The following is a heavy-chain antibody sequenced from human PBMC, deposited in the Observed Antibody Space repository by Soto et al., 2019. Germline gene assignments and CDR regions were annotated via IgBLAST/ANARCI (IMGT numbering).Heavy chain of an antibody. D-gene: IGHD6-19*01. J-gene: IGHJ5*02. CDR2: ISYDGSNK. Sequence: GRSLRLSCAASGFTFSSYGMHWVRQAPGKGLEWVAVISYDGSNKYYADSVKGRFTISRDNSKNTLYLQMNSLRAEDTAVYYCEKDLQGGSSGFFDPWGQGTLVTVSS. V-gene: IGHV3-30*18. CDR3: EKDLQGGSSGFFDP. CDR1: GFTFSSYG.